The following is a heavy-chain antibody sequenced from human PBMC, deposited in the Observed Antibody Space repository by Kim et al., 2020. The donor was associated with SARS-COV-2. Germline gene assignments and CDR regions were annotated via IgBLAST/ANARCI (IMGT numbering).Heavy chain of an antibody. D-gene: IGHD3-3*01. CDR1: GYTFTGYY. CDR2: INPNSGGT. J-gene: IGHJ6*02. Sequence: ASVKVSCKASGYTFTGYYMHWVRQAPGQGLEWMGWINPNSGGTNYAQKFQGRVTMTRDTSISTAYMELSRLRSDDTAVYYCAGVLYDFWSGYSHYYYYGMDVWGQGTTVTVSS. CDR3: AGVLYDFWSGYSHYYYYGMDV. V-gene: IGHV1-2*02.